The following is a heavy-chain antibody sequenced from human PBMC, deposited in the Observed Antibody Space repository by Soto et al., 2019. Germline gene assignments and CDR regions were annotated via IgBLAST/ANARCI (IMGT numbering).Heavy chain of an antibody. CDR3: ARDGGPYYYDSSGYYYVEPGDY. Sequence: SETLSLTCTVSGGSISSGGYYWSWIRQHPGKGLEWIGYIYYSGSTYYNPSLKSRVTISVDTSKNQFSLKLSSVTAADTAVYYCARDGGPYYYDSSGYYYVEPGDYWGQGTLVTVSS. V-gene: IGHV4-31*03. CDR1: GGSISSGGYY. J-gene: IGHJ4*02. D-gene: IGHD3-22*01. CDR2: IYYSGST.